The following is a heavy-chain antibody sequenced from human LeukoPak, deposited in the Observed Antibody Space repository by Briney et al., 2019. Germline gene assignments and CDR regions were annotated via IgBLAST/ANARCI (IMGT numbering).Heavy chain of an antibody. CDR3: AKFLAAAYYYYYYMDV. D-gene: IGHD6-13*01. V-gene: IGHV3-74*01. J-gene: IGHJ6*03. CDR1: GFTFSNYW. Sequence: GGSLRLSCAASGFTFSNYWMHWVRQAPGKGLVWVSRIHTDGSSTSYADSVKGRFTISRDNAKNTLYLQMNSLRADDTAIYYCAKFLAAAYYYYYYMDVWGKGTTVTVSS. CDR2: IHTDGSST.